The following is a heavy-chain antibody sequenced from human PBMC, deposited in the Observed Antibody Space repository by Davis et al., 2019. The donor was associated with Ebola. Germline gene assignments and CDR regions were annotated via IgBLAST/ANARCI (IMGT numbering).Heavy chain of an antibody. V-gene: IGHV1-69*06. J-gene: IGHJ3*02. CDR2: IIPIFGTA. CDR1: GGTFSSYT. D-gene: IGHD5-18*01. CDR3: ARAWIQLWHDAFDI. Sequence: AASVKVSCKASGGTFSSYTISWVRQTPGQGLEWMGGIIPIFGTANYAQKFQGRVTITADKSTSTAYMELSSLRSEDTAVYYCARAWIQLWHDAFDIWGQGTMVTVSS.